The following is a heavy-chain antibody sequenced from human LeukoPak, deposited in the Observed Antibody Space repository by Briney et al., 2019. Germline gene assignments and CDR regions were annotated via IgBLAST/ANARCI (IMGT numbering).Heavy chain of an antibody. V-gene: IGHV3-53*01. D-gene: IGHD6-19*01. CDR1: GFTVSSNY. CDR3: ARVHSSGWYSGWFDP. CDR2: IYSGGST. Sequence: GGSLRLSCAASGFTVSSNYMSWVRQAPGKGLEWVSVIYSGGSTYYADSVKGRFTISRDNSKNTLYLQMNSLRAEDTAVYYCARVHSSGWYSGWFDPWGQGTLVTVSS. J-gene: IGHJ5*02.